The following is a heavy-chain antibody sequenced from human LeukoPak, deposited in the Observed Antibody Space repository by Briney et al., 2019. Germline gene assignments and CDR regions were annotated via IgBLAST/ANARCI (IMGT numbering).Heavy chain of an antibody. CDR2: IYTSGST. J-gene: IGHJ6*03. Sequence: SETLSLTCTVSGGSISSYYWSWIRQPAGKGLEWIGRIYTSGSTNYNPSLKSRVTMSVDTSKNQFSLKLSSVTAADTAVYYCARATLAAYLNQAWYHMDVRGKGTTVTVSS. CDR3: ARATLAAYLNQAWYHMDV. CDR1: GGSISSYY. V-gene: IGHV4-4*07. D-gene: IGHD3-16*01.